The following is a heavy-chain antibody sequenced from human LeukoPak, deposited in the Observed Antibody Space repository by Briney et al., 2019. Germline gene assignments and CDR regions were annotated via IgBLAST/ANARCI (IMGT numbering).Heavy chain of an antibody. CDR1: GGSFSGYY. D-gene: IGHD6-6*01. V-gene: IGHV4-34*01. CDR2: INHSGST. CDR3: ARRVRSAAQRSRSYAFDI. Sequence: PSETLSLTCAVYGGSFSGYYWSWIRQPPGKGLEWIGEINHSGSTNYNPSLKSRVTISVDTSKNQFSLKLSSVTAADTAVYYCARRVRSAAQRSRSYAFDIWGQGTMVTVSS. J-gene: IGHJ3*02.